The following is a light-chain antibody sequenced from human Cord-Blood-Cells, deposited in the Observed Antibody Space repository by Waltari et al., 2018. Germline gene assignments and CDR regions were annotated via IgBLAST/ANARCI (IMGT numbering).Light chain of an antibody. J-gene: IGLJ1*01. CDR3: CSYAGSYV. Sequence: QSALTHPRSVSGSPGQSVTISCTGTSRDVGGYNYVSWYQQHPGKAPKLMIYDVSKRPSGVPDRFSGSKSGNTASLTISGLQAEDEADYYCCSYAGSYVFGTGTKVTVL. CDR2: DVS. V-gene: IGLV2-11*01. CDR1: SRDVGGYNY.